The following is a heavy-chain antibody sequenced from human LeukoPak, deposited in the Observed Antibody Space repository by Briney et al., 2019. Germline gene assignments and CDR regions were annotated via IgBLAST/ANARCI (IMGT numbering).Heavy chain of an antibody. J-gene: IGHJ4*02. Sequence: GGSLRLSCAASGFTFSSYEMNWVRQAPGKGLEWVSYISSSGSTIYCADSVKGRFTISRDNAKNSLYLQMNSLRAEDTAVYYCARGSSGWYVPDYWGQGTLVTVSS. D-gene: IGHD6-19*01. CDR3: ARGSSGWYVPDY. CDR1: GFTFSSYE. CDR2: ISSSGSTI. V-gene: IGHV3-48*03.